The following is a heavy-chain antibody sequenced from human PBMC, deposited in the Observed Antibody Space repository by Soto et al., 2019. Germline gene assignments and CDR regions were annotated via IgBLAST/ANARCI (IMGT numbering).Heavy chain of an antibody. CDR1: GGTFSSYA. Sequence: QVQLVQSGAEVKKPGSSVKVSCKAPGGTFSSYAISWVRQAPGQGLEWMGGIIPIFGTANYAQKFQGRVTITADEYTSTGYMELSSLRSEDTAVYYCARSQGGSTSLDIYSYYYYGMDVWGQGTTVTVSS. CDR3: ARSQGGSTSLDIYSYYYYGMDV. D-gene: IGHD2-2*01. CDR2: IIPIFGTA. J-gene: IGHJ6*02. V-gene: IGHV1-69*01.